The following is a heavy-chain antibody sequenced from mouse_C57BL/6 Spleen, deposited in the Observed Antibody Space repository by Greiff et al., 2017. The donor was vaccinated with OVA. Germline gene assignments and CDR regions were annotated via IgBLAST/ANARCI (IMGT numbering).Heavy chain of an antibody. CDR3: TSYGYDAMDY. CDR2: IYPGDGDT. V-gene: IGHV1-82*01. Sequence: QVQLQQSGPELVKPGASVKISCKASGYAFSSSWMNWVKQRPGKGLEWIGRIYPGDGDTNYNGKFKGKATLTADKSSSTAYMQLSSLTSEDSAVYFGTSYGYDAMDYWGQGTSVTVSS. J-gene: IGHJ4*01. CDR1: GYAFSSSW. D-gene: IGHD1-1*02.